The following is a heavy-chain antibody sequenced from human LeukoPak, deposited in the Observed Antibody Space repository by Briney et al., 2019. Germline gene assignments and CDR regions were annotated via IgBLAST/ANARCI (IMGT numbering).Heavy chain of an antibody. CDR2: INPNSGGT. CDR1: GYTFTGYY. D-gene: IGHD2/OR15-2a*01. Sequence: ASVKVSCKASGYTFTGYYMHWVRQAPGQGLEWMGWINPNSGGTNYAQKFQGRVTMTRDTSISTAYMELSRLRSDDTAVYYCARRDSTRFSMGAFDIWGQGTMVTVSS. CDR3: ARRDSTRFSMGAFDI. V-gene: IGHV1-2*02. J-gene: IGHJ3*02.